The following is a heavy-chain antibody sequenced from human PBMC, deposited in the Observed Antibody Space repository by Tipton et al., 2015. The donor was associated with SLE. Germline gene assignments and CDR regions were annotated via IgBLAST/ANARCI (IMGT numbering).Heavy chain of an antibody. CDR3: ARQQQLVQLDY. Sequence: GLVKPSETLSLTCTVSGGSISSYYWSWIRQPPGKGLEWIGYIYYSGSTNYNPSLKSRVTISVDTSKNQFSLKLSSVTAADTAVYYCARQQQLVQLDYWGQGTLVTVSS. D-gene: IGHD6-6*01. V-gene: IGHV4-59*01. J-gene: IGHJ4*02. CDR2: IYYSGST. CDR1: GGSISSYY.